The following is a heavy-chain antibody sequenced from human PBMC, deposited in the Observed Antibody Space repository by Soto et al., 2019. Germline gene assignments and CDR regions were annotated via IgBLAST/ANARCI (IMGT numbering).Heavy chain of an antibody. V-gene: IGHV1-69*06. J-gene: IGHJ4*02. Sequence: QVQLVQSGAEVKKPGSSVKVSCKASGGTFSSYAISWVRQAPGQGLEWMGGIIPIFGTANYAQKFQGRVTITADKATSTADMELRSLRSEDKAVYYCARVGYYDSSGYYYALHYWGQGTLVTVSS. CDR1: GGTFSSYA. D-gene: IGHD3-22*01. CDR3: ARVGYYDSSGYYYALHY. CDR2: IIPIFGTA.